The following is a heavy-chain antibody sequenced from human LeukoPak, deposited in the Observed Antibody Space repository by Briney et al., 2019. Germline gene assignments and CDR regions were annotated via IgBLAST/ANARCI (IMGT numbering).Heavy chain of an antibody. CDR2: ISSSSNTI. D-gene: IGHD3-16*01. V-gene: IGHV3-48*03. CDR3: ARGRIMAY. Sequence: GGSLRLSCAASGFTFSSYEMTWVRQAPGKGLEWVSYISSSSNTIYYADSVKDRFTISRDNAKNSLYLQMNSLRAEDTAVYYCARGRIMAYWGQGTLVTVSS. J-gene: IGHJ4*02. CDR1: GFTFSSYE.